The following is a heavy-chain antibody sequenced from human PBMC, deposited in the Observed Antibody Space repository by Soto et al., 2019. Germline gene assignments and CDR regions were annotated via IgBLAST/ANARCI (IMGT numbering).Heavy chain of an antibody. CDR1: GYTLTELS. Sequence: ASVKVSCKVSGYTLTELSMHWVRQAPGKGLEWMGGFDPEDGETIYAQKFQGRVTMTEDTSTDTAYTELSSLRSEDTAVYYCATDLRQQQLVLQDYYYGMDVWGQGTTVTVSS. CDR3: ATDLRQQQLVLQDYYYGMDV. CDR2: FDPEDGET. J-gene: IGHJ6*02. D-gene: IGHD6-13*01. V-gene: IGHV1-24*01.